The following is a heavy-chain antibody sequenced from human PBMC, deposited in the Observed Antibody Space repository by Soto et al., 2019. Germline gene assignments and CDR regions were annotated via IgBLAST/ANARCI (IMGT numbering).Heavy chain of an antibody. CDR2: ISAYKGNT. D-gene: IGHD6-13*01. J-gene: IGHJ4*02. CDR3: ASSSSSWRTDFDY. CDR1: GYTFTSYG. Sequence: GASVKVSCKASGYTFTSYGISWVRQAPGQGLEWKGRISAYKGNTNYAQKLQGRVTMTTDSSTSTAYMELRSLRSDDTAVYYCASSSSSWRTDFDYWGQGTLVTVSS. V-gene: IGHV1-18*01.